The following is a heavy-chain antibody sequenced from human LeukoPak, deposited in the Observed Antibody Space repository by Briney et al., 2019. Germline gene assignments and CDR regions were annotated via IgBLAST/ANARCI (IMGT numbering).Heavy chain of an antibody. V-gene: IGHV4-61*08. D-gene: IGHD2-2*01. CDR1: GGSISSGGYS. Sequence: SETLSLTCAVSGGSISSGGYSWRWIRQPPGKGLEWIGYIYYSGSTNYNPSLKSRVTISVDTSKNQFSLKLSSVTAADTAVYYCARRASTFDYWGQGTLVTVSS. J-gene: IGHJ4*02. CDR2: IYYSGST. CDR3: ARRASTFDY.